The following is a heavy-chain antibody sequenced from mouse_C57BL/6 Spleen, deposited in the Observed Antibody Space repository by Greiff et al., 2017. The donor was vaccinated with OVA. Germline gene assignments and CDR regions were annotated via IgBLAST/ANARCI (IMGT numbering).Heavy chain of an antibody. CDR1: GYTFTSYW. V-gene: IGHV1-69*01. CDR3: ARTGSSYDWFAY. D-gene: IGHD1-1*01. CDR2: IDPSDSYT. Sequence: QVQLQQPGAELVMPGASVKLSCKASGYTFTSYWMHWVKQRPGQGLEWIGEIDPSDSYTNYNQKFKGKSTLTVDKSSSTAYMQLSSLISEDSAVYYCARTGSSYDWFAYWGQGTLVTVSA. J-gene: IGHJ3*01.